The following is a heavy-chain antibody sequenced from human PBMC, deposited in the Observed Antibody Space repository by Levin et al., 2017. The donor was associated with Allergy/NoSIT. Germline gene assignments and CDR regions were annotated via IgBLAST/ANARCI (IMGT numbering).Heavy chain of an antibody. CDR2: TYSGGST. Sequence: GESLKISCAASGFTVSSNYMSWVRQAPGKGLEWVSVTYSGGSTYYADSVKGRFTISRDNSKNTLYLQMNSLRAEDTAVYYCAREGYYYYGMDVWGQGTTVTVSS. CDR1: GFTVSSNY. CDR3: AREGYYYYGMDV. V-gene: IGHV3-66*01. J-gene: IGHJ6*02.